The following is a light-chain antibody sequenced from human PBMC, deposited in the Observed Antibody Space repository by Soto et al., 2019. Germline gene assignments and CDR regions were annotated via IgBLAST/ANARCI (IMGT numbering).Light chain of an antibody. CDR3: QQRSNWFPT. CDR2: DAS. V-gene: IGKV3-11*01. Sequence: EILLTQSPATLSLSPGDRATLSCRASQSVDSYLAWYQQKPGQAPRLLIYDASNRATGIPARFSGSGSGTDFTLTISNLEPEDFADYYCQQRSNWFPTFGGGTKVEI. CDR1: QSVDSY. J-gene: IGKJ4*01.